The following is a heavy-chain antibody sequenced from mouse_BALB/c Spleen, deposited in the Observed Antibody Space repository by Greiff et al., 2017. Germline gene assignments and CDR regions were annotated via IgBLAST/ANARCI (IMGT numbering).Heavy chain of an antibody. CDR1: GYAFTNYL. Sequence: QVQLQQSGAELVRPGTSVKVSCKASGYAFTNYLIEWVKQRPGQGLEWIGVINPGSGGTNYNEKFKGKATLTADKSSSTAYMQLSSLTSDDSAVYFCARGGLRRGYAMDYWGQGTSVTVSS. CDR2: INPGSGGT. V-gene: IGHV1-54*01. J-gene: IGHJ4*01. CDR3: ARGGLRRGYAMDY. D-gene: IGHD2-4*01.